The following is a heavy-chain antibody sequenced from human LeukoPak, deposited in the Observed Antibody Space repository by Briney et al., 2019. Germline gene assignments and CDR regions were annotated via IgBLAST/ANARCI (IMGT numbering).Heavy chain of an antibody. CDR1: GYTFTSYY. CDR3: SRAQAQAYGSGSYYIPVISGSDY. V-gene: IGHV1-46*01. CDR2: INLSVGSI. J-gene: IGHJ4*02. Sequence: ASVKVCCKASGYTFTSYYMHLVRQAPGQGLEWMGIINLSVGSISYAQTFQGRVTMTRDTSTSTVYMELSRLRSEATAVYYCSRAQAQAYGSGSYYIPVISGSDYWGQGILVTVSS. D-gene: IGHD3-10*01.